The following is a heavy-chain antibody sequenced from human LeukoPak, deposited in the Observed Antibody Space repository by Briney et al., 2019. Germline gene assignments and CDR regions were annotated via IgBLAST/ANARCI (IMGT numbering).Heavy chain of an antibody. D-gene: IGHD3-10*01. J-gene: IGHJ5*02. V-gene: IGHV3-23*01. CDR2: MSGSGASI. CDR3: AREGWFGDVNDNWFDP. CDR1: GLTFGTYP. Sequence: GESLRLSCAASGLTFGTYPMSWVRQAPGKGLEWVSAMSGSGASIYYADSVKGRFTISRDNAKNSLYLQMNSLRAEDTAVYYCAREGWFGDVNDNWFDPWGQGTLVTVSS.